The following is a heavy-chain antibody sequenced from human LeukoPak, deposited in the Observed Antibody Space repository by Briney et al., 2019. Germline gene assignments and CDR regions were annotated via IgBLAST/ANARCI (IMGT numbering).Heavy chain of an antibody. CDR1: GGTFSSYA. D-gene: IGHD2-8*01. J-gene: IGHJ5*02. Sequence: ASVKVSCKASGGTFSSYAISWVRQAPGQGLEWMGGIIPIFGTANYAQKFQGRVTITADESTSTAYMELSSLRSEDTAVYYCARVERVRYCTNGVCSRRASWFDPWGQGTLVTVSS. CDR2: IIPIFGTA. CDR3: ARVERVRYCTNGVCSRRASWFDP. V-gene: IGHV1-69*01.